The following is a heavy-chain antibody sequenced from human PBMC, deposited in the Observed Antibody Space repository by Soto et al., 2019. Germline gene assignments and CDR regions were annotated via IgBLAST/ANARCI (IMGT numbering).Heavy chain of an antibody. J-gene: IGHJ4*02. V-gene: IGHV4-61*08. D-gene: IGHD3-10*01. Sequence: SETLSLTCTVSGGSISSGGYYWSWIRQPPGKGLEWIGYIYYSGSTNYNPSLKSRVTISVDTSKNQFSLKLSSVTAADTAVYYCARGPARITMVRGYSGFDYWGQGTLVTVSS. CDR3: ARGPARITMVRGYSGFDY. CDR1: GGSISSGGYY. CDR2: IYYSGST.